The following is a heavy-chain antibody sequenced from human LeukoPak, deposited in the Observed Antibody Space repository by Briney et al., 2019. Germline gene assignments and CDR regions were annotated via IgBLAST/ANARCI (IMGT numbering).Heavy chain of an antibody. J-gene: IGHJ5*02. V-gene: IGHV1-2*02. CDR3: ARDIVEGIAAAGIP. CDR1: GYSFSDYY. Sequence: ASVKVSCKASGYSFSDYYIHWVRRAPGQGPEWMGSINTYSGGTKYAQNFQGRVTMTRDTSISTAYMELSRLRSDDTAVYYCARDIVEGIAAAGIPWGQGTLVTVSS. CDR2: INTYSGGT. D-gene: IGHD6-13*01.